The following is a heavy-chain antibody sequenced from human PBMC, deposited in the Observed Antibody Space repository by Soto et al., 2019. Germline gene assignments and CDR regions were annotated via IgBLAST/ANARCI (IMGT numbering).Heavy chain of an antibody. Sequence: MHWVRQAPGQRLEWMGWINAGNGNTKYSQKFQGRVTITRDTSASTAYMELSSLRSEDTAVYYCARNPVSRGFDYWGQGTLVTVSS. CDR2: INAGNGNT. CDR3: ARNPVSRGFDY. V-gene: IGHV1-3*01. J-gene: IGHJ4*02.